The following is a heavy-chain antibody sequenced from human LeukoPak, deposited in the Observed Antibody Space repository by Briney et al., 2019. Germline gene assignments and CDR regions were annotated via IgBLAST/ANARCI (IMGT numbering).Heavy chain of an antibody. CDR3: PRATGYDSGYYTYYFDF. J-gene: IGHJ4*02. D-gene: IGHD5-12*01. V-gene: IGHV3-11*04. CDR1: GFAFSDYY. Sequence: PGGSLRLSCAASGFAFSDYYMSWIRQAPGKGLEWVSYISSSGSIIYYADSVKGRFTISRDNAKNSLYLQMNSLRAEDTAVYFCPRATGYDSGYYTYYFDFWGQGTLVTVSS. CDR2: ISSSGSII.